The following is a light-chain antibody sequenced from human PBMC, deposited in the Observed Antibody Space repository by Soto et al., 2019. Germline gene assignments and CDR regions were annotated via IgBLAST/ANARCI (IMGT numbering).Light chain of an antibody. CDR2: AVS. V-gene: IGKV3-20*01. Sequence: EIVLTQSPGTLSLSPGERATLSCRASQTVTNNYLAWYQQKPGQPPRRLISAVSSRATGTPDRFSGSGSGTDFTLTISTLEPEDFAVYYCQQYCSSPPGTFGQGTKVDIK. J-gene: IGKJ1*01. CDR1: QTVTNNY. CDR3: QQYCSSPPGT.